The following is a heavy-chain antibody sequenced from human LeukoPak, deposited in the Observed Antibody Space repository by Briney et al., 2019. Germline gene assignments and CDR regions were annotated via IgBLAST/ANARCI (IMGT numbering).Heavy chain of an antibody. Sequence: ASVKVSCKASGYTFTSYGISWVRQAPGQGLEWMGWISAYNGNTNYAQKLQGRVTMTTGTSTSTAYMELRSLRSDDTAVYYCARDLGPYIVVVPAAIGYWGQGTLVTVSS. CDR3: ARDLGPYIVVVPAAIGY. CDR1: GYTFTSYG. D-gene: IGHD2-2*01. CDR2: ISAYNGNT. V-gene: IGHV1-18*01. J-gene: IGHJ4*02.